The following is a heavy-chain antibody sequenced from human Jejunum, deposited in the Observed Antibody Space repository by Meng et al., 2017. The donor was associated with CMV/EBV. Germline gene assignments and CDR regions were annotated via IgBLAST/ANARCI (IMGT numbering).Heavy chain of an antibody. V-gene: IGHV3-23*01. J-gene: IGHJ4*02. CDR3: AKTGGGFTFDY. D-gene: IGHD2-15*01. CDR2: ITSRGGTT. Sequence: CAASGFRFSSYVLSWVRWAPGKGLQWVSGITSRGGTTYYLASVNGRFTTSRDNSKNTLYLQMNSLRAEDTAIYYCAKTGGGFTFDYWGQGTVVTVSS. CDR1: GFRFSSYV.